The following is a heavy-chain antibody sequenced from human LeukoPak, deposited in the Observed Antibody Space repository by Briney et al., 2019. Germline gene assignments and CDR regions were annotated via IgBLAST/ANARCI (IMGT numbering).Heavy chain of an antibody. Sequence: SETLSLTCTVSGGSISSYCWSWIRQPPGKGLEWIGYIYTSGSTNYNPSLKSRVTISADTSKNQFSLKLSSVTAADTAVYYCARRTYYYYMDVWGKGTTVIVSS. V-gene: IGHV4-4*09. CDR3: ARRTYYYYMDV. CDR2: IYTSGST. J-gene: IGHJ6*03. CDR1: GGSISSYC.